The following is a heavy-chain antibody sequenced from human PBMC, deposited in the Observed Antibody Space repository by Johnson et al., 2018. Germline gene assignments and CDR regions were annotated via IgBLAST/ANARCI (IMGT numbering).Heavy chain of an antibody. J-gene: IGHJ4*02. CDR1: GFTFINAW. V-gene: IGHV3-15*07. CDR3: NTAPCLYDISLFDY. D-gene: IGHD3-22*01. CDR2: IKSKTDGGTT. Sequence: VQLVQSGGGLVKPGESLRLSCAASGFTFINAWMNWVRQAPGKRLEWVGHIKSKTDGGTTDYVAPVKGRFNFSRDDSKNTLYLQMNSLKTEDPAVYYCNTAPCLYDISLFDYWGQGTLVTVSS.